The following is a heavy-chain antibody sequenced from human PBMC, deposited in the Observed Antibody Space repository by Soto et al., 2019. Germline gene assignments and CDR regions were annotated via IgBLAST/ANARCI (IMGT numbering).Heavy chain of an antibody. D-gene: IGHD3-22*01. CDR3: AKDSDYYYDSSGYYLDY. Sequence: GGSLRLSCAASGFTFSSYAMSWVRQAPGKGLEWVSAISGSGGSTYYADSVKGRFTISRDNSKNTLYLQMNSLRAEDTAVYYYAKDSDYYYDSSGYYLDYWGQGTLVTVSS. CDR1: GFTFSSYA. V-gene: IGHV3-23*01. CDR2: ISGSGGST. J-gene: IGHJ4*02.